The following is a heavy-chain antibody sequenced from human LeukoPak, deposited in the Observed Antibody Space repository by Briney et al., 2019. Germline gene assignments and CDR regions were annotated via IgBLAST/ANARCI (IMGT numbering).Heavy chain of an antibody. CDR1: GYTLTGYY. CDR3: ARDGYFGFTYSWHSDY. Sequence: ASVKVSCKASGYTLTGYYMHWVRQTPGEGREWMGWINPNIVATNYAQKFQGRVTMTRDTSISTAYMELTSLRSDDTAVYYCARDGYFGFTYSWHSDYWGQGALVTVSS. D-gene: IGHD5-18*01. V-gene: IGHV1-2*02. CDR2: INPNIVAT. J-gene: IGHJ4*02.